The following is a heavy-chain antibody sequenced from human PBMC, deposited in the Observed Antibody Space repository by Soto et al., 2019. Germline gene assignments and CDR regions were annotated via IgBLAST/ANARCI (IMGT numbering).Heavy chain of an antibody. CDR2: ISSSGSTI. Sequence: LRLSCAASGFTFSSYEMNWVRQAPGKGLEWVSYISSSGSTIYYADSVKGRFTISRDNAKNSLYLQMNSLRAEDTAVYYCARDRPYYDSSGYYPGSWYWGQGTLVTVSS. D-gene: IGHD3-22*01. J-gene: IGHJ4*02. CDR1: GFTFSSYE. V-gene: IGHV3-48*03. CDR3: ARDRPYYDSSGYYPGSWY.